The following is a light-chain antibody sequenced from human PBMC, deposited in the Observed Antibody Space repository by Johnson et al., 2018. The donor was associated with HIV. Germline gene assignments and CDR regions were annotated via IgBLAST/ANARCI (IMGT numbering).Light chain of an antibody. J-gene: IGLJ1*01. Sequence: QSVLTQPPSVSAAPGQKVTISCSGSYSNIGNNYVSWYQQLPGTAPKLLIFENNKRPSGIPDRISGSKSGTSATLGITGLQTGDEADYYCATWDSRLSAGHVFGTGTKVTVL. V-gene: IGLV1-51*02. CDR3: ATWDSRLSAGHV. CDR1: YSNIGNNY. CDR2: ENN.